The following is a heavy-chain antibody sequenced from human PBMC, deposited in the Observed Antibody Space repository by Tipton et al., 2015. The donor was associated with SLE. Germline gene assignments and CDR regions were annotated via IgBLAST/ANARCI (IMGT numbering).Heavy chain of an antibody. Sequence: TLSLTCIVSGASISGYFWSWIRQPPGKGLEWIGYIHDTGSSNYNPSLQSRVTMSLDTSKNQFSLKLSSVTAADTAMYYCARLTHDGYTYGYYFDYWGQGTLVTVSS. V-gene: IGHV4-59*12. CDR3: ARLTHDGYTYGYYFDY. CDR1: GASISGYF. CDR2: IHDTGSS. D-gene: IGHD5-18*01. J-gene: IGHJ4*02.